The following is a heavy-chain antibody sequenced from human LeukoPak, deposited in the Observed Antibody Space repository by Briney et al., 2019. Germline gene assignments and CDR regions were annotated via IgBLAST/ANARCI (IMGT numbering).Heavy chain of an antibody. V-gene: IGHV3-48*03. CDR2: ISSSGSTI. CDR1: GLTFSSYE. Sequence: GGSLRLSCAASGLTFSSYEMNWVRQAPGKGLEWVSYISSSGSTIYYADSVKGRFTISRDNAKNSLYLQMNSLRAEDTAVYYCAREGRYCSSTSCYVTAFDYWGQGTLVTVSS. J-gene: IGHJ4*02. CDR3: AREGRYCSSTSCYVTAFDY. D-gene: IGHD2-2*01.